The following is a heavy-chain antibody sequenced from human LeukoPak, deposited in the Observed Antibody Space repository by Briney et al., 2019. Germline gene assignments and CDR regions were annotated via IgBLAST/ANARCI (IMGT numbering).Heavy chain of an antibody. D-gene: IGHD2-2*01. CDR2: ISGSGGST. V-gene: IGHV3-23*01. J-gene: IGHJ6*03. CDR3: AKSPVVPAAKIYYYYMDV. Sequence: GGSLRLSCAASGFTFSSYAMSWVRQAPGKGLEWVSAISGSGGSTYYADSVKGRFTISRDNSKNTLYLQMNSLRAEDTAVYYCAKSPVVPAAKIYYYYMDVWGKGTTVTVSS. CDR1: GFTFSSYA.